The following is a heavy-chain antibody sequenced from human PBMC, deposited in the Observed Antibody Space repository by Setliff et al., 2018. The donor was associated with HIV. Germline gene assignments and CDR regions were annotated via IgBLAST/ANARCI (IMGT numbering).Heavy chain of an antibody. V-gene: IGHV4-34*10. D-gene: IGHD2-15*01. Sequence: SETLSLTCAVYGASYSGYYWAWIRQSSERGLEFIGEINHSGITNYNPSLKSRVTLSRDASKNQFFLKLTSVTAADTAIYYCARSPGGGRLPYFFDFWGQGTLVTVSS. CDR1: GASYSGYY. CDR3: ARSPGGGRLPYFFDF. CDR2: INHSGIT. J-gene: IGHJ4*02.